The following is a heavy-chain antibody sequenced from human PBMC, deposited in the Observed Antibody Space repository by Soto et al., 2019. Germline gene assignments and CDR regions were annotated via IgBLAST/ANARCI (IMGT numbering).Heavy chain of an antibody. CDR2: IYYSGST. CDR3: ARGSGYSSSSYNWFDP. D-gene: IGHD6-6*01. Sequence: SETLSLTCTVSGGSISSDYWSWIRQPPGKGLEWIGYIYYSGSTDYNPSLKSRVTISVDTSKNQFSLKLSPVTAAATAVYYCARGSGYSSSSYNWFDPWGQGTLVTVSS. CDR1: GGSISSDY. J-gene: IGHJ5*02. V-gene: IGHV4-59*01.